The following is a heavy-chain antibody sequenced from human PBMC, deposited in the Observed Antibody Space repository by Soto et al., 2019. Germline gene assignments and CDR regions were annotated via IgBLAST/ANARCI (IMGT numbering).Heavy chain of an antibody. J-gene: IGHJ1*01. CDR1: GFTFSSYA. V-gene: IGHV3-23*01. CDR2: ISGGGGTT. CDR3: AKDQAAGGTISRYFQD. D-gene: IGHD6-13*01. Sequence: EVQLLESGGGLVQPEGSLRLSCEASGFTFSSYAMSWVRQAPGKGLEWVSGISGGGGTTYYADSVKGRFTISRDNSKNTLYLQVNSLRAEDTAVYYCAKDQAAGGTISRYFQDWGQGTLVTVS.